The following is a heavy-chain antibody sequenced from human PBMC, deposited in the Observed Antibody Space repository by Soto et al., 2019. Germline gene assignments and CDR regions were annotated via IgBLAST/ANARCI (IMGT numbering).Heavy chain of an antibody. CDR1: GFTFSSYA. CDR3: KAGFDY. D-gene: IGHD3-10*01. Sequence: QVQLVESGGGVVQPGRSLRLSCAASGFTFSSYAMHWVRQAPGKGLEWVAVISYDGSNKYYADSVKGRFTISRDNSKNTLYLQMNSLRAEDTAVYYCKAGFDYWGQGTLVTVSS. V-gene: IGHV3-30-3*01. J-gene: IGHJ4*02. CDR2: ISYDGSNK.